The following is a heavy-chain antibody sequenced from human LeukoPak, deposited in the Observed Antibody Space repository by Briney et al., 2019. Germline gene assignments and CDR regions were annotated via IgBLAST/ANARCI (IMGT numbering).Heavy chain of an antibody. CDR2: IIPIFGKA. CDR1: GGTFSSYA. Sequence: ASVKVSCKASGGTFSSYAITWVRQAPGQGLEWMGGIIPIFGKAKYAQKVQGRVTMTTDTSTSTAYMELRSLRSDDTAVYYCASGGSYGGGAFDIWGQGTMVTVSS. J-gene: IGHJ3*02. CDR3: ASGGSYGGGAFDI. D-gene: IGHD1-26*01. V-gene: IGHV1-69*05.